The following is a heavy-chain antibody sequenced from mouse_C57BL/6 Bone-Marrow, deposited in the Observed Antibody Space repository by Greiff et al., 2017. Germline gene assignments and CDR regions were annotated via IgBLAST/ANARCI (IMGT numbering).Heavy chain of an antibody. Sequence: EVQLQQSGPVLVKPGASVKMSCKASGYTFTDYYMNWVKQSHGKSLEWIGVINPYNGGTSYNQKFTGKATLSVDKSSSTAYMELNSLTSEDSAVDYCASLWLRDYYAMDYWGQGTSVTVSS. CDR3: ASLWLRDYYAMDY. V-gene: IGHV1-19*01. J-gene: IGHJ4*01. D-gene: IGHD2-2*01. CDR2: INPYNGGT. CDR1: GYTFTDYY.